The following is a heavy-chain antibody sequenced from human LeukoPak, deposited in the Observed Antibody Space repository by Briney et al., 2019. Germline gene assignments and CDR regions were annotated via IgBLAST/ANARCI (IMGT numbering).Heavy chain of an antibody. Sequence: GGSLRLSCAASGFTFSSYAMSWVRQAPGKGLEWVSVISGGGGSTYYADSVKGRFTISSDSSKNTLYLQMNSPRAEDTAVYYCAKSGSGNYYDRFDYWGQGTLITVSS. CDR1: GFTFSSYA. V-gene: IGHV3-23*01. CDR2: ISGGGGST. J-gene: IGHJ4*02. CDR3: AKSGSGNYYDRFDY. D-gene: IGHD3-10*01.